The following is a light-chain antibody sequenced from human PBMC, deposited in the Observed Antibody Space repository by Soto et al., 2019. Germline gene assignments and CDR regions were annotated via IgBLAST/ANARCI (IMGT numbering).Light chain of an antibody. CDR2: DVS. CDR3: QQYNSYST. V-gene: IGKV1-5*01. Sequence: EIQYTHAPSTPSAPVGDRVTITCRASQGISGRVAWDQQKPGKAPNLLSYDVSNLESGVPSRFSGTGSGTEFTLTINSLQPDDFATYYCQQYNSYSTFGPGTKVDIK. CDR1: QGISGR. J-gene: IGKJ1*01.